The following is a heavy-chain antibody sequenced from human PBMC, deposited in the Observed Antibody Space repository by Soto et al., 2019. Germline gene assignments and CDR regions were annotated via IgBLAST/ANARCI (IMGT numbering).Heavy chain of an antibody. CDR3: AKGRGGSGSLTPRVAF. CDR1: GFTFNNYA. Sequence: EVQLLESGGGLVQPGGSLRLSCAASGFTFNNYAMTWVRQAPGKGLEWVSAISGGGDTTSYADSVKGRFTVSRDGSKNPLYLQMSSLRAEDTALYYCAKGRGGSGSLTPRVAFWGQGTLVTVSS. J-gene: IGHJ4*02. D-gene: IGHD3-10*01. V-gene: IGHV3-23*01. CDR2: ISGGGDTT.